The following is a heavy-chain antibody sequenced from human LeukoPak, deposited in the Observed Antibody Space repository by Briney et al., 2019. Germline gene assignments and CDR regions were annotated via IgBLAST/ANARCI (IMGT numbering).Heavy chain of an antibody. D-gene: IGHD6-19*01. Sequence: SETLSLTCTVSGGSISSYYWSWIRQPPGKGLEWIGYFYYSGNTYYNPSLKSRVTISIDTSKNHFSLKLSSVTAADTAIYYCARLRSGGQVAGVYFDSWGQGTLVTVSP. V-gene: IGHV4-59*12. CDR3: ARLRSGGQVAGVYFDS. CDR2: FYYSGNT. CDR1: GGSISSYY. J-gene: IGHJ4*02.